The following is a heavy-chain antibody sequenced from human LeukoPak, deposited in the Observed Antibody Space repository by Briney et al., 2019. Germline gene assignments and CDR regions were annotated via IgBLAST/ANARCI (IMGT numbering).Heavy chain of an antibody. V-gene: IGHV3-21*01. CDR3: ARSRSLSKNDKNLRY. D-gene: IGHD1-26*01. CDR1: GLTFSDYT. J-gene: IGHJ4*02. Sequence: PGGSLRPSCAASGLTFSDYTLNSARHAPGEGLEWVSSIKASDNYIYYAASVAGRFTISTDAAQNSLYLHMDSLRAEDTATYYCARSRSLSKNDKNLRYWGQGTVVPVSS. CDR2: IKASDNYI.